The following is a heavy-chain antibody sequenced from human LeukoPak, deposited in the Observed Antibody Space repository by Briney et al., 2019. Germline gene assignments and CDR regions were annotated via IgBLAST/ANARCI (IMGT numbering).Heavy chain of an antibody. CDR1: GFTFSGSS. CDR2: VRSRPESYAT. Sequence: PGGSLILSCAASGFTFSGSSMHWVRQASGKGLEWVGLVRSRPESYATQYGASVSGRFTISRDDSKNTAYLQMNSLKAEDTAVYYCTPFLCSRTTCPWGQGTLVTVSS. V-gene: IGHV3-73*01. CDR3: TPFLCSRTTCP. J-gene: IGHJ5*02. D-gene: IGHD2-2*01.